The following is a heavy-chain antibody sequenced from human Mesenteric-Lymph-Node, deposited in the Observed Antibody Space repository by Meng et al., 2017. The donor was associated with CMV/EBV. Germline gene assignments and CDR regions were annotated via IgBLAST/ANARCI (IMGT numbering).Heavy chain of an antibody. J-gene: IGHJ6*02. Sequence: GESLKISCGASGFTFSSYNINWVRQAPGKGLEWVSFIYSGGSAYFADSVKGRFTISRDNSKNTLYLQMNSLRVEDTAVYYCAREGEWELPIYGMDVWGQGTTVTVSS. CDR3: AREGEWELPIYGMDV. V-gene: IGHV3-66*02. CDR1: GFTFSSYN. CDR2: IYSGGSA. D-gene: IGHD1-26*01.